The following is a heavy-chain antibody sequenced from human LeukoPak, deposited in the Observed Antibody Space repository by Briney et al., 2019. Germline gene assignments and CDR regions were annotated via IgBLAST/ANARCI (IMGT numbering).Heavy chain of an antibody. CDR3: ARTTSEYYFDY. Sequence: SETLSLTCTVSGGSISSGGYSWSWLRQPPGTGLEWIGYIYHSGSTYYNPSLKSRVTISVDRSKNQFSLKLSSVTAADTAVYYCARTTSEYYFDYWGQGTLVTVSS. CDR1: GGSISSGGYS. D-gene: IGHD4-11*01. CDR2: IYHSGST. V-gene: IGHV4-30-2*01. J-gene: IGHJ4*02.